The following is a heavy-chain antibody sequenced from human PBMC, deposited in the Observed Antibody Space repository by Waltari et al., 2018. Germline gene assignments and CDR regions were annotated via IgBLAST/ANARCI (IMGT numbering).Heavy chain of an antibody. D-gene: IGHD1-26*01. CDR1: GVTFSGYA. CDR2: ISGSGGSP. J-gene: IGHJ5*01. CDR3: AKWGGSYWLSPPLSDS. Sequence: EVQLLESGGGLVQPGGSLRLSCAASGVTFSGYAMSWVRQAPGKGLEWVSSISGSGGSPYYADSVKGRFTISRDNSKNTLYLQMNSLRAEDTAVYYCAKWGGSYWLSPPLSDSWGQGTLVTVSS. V-gene: IGHV3-23*01.